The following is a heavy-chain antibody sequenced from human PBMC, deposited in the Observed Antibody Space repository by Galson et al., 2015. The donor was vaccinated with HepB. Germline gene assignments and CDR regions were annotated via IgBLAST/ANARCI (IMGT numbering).Heavy chain of an antibody. CDR2: IWYDGRNK. Sequence: SLRLSCAASGFAFSTFGMHWVRQAPGKGLEWVAVIWYDGRNKDYGNSVKGRFIISRDNSKSTLYLQMNNLRAEDTAVYYCAKVFIGPWSNYDDGFDIWGQGTTVTVSP. D-gene: IGHD3-10*01. V-gene: IGHV3-33*06. CDR1: GFAFSTFG. J-gene: IGHJ3*02. CDR3: AKVFIGPWSNYDDGFDI.